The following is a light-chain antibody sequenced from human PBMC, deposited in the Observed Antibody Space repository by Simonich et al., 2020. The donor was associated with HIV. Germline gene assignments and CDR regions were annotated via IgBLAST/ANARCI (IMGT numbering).Light chain of an antibody. CDR2: WAS. CDR1: QSVLYSSNNNNY. Sequence: DIVMTQSPDSLTVSLGERATINCKSSQSVLYSSNNNNYLAWYQHKPGQPPRLLIYWASTRESGVPDRFSGSGSGTDFTLTISSLQAEDLAVYYCQQYYDTPYTFGQGTKLEIK. J-gene: IGKJ2*01. CDR3: QQYYDTPYT. V-gene: IGKV4-1*01.